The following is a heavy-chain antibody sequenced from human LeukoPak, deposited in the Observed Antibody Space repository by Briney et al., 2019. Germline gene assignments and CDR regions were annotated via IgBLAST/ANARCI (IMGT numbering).Heavy chain of an antibody. V-gene: IGHV1-69*13. CDR2: IIPIFGTA. CDR3: ARVHYYGSGSYVTAFYYYMDV. J-gene: IGHJ6*03. CDR1: GGTFSSYA. D-gene: IGHD3-10*01. Sequence: ASVKVSCKASGGTFSSYAISWVRQAPGQGLVWMGGIIPIFGTANYAQKFQGRVTITADESTSTAYMELSSLRSEDTAVYYCARVHYYGSGSYVTAFYYYMDVWGKGTTVTVSS.